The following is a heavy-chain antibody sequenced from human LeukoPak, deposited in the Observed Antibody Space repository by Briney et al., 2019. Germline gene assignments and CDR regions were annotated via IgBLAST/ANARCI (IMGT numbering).Heavy chain of an antibody. CDR2: IRSDTNDK. D-gene: IGHD6-6*01. J-gene: IGHJ2*01. CDR3: AKLDSSSSPLSHWYFDL. V-gene: IGHV3-30*02. Sequence: GGSLRLSCAASGFTFSSYGMHWVRQAPGKRLEWVAFIRSDTNDKYYGDSVKGRFTISRDNSKNTLYLQMNSLRAEDTAVYYCAKLDSSSSPLSHWYFDLWGRGTLVTVSS. CDR1: GFTFSSYG.